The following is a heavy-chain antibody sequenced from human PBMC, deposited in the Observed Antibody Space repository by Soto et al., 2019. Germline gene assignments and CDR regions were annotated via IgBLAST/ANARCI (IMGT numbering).Heavy chain of an antibody. CDR1: GGSVSSGSYY. CDR2: IYYSGST. CDR3: ARLSPRVAFDI. V-gene: IGHV4-61*01. Sequence: SETLSLTCTVSGGSVSSGSYYWSWIRQPPGKGLEWIGYIYYSGSTNYNPSLKSRVTISVDTSKNQFSLKLSSVTAADTAVYYCARLSPRVAFDIWGQGTMVTVSS. J-gene: IGHJ3*02.